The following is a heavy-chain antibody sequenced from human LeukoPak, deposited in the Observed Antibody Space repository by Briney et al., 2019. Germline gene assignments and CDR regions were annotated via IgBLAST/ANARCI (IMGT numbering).Heavy chain of an antibody. CDR3: ARGLVAGSYYFDY. Sequence: KSSETLSLTCTVSGGSISSYYWSWIRQPPGKGLEWIGYIYYSGSTNYNPSLKSRVTISVDTSKNQFSLKLSSVTAADTAVYYCARGLVAGSYYFDYWGQGTLVTVSS. V-gene: IGHV4-59*01. D-gene: IGHD6-19*01. CDR2: IYYSGST. J-gene: IGHJ4*02. CDR1: GGSISSYY.